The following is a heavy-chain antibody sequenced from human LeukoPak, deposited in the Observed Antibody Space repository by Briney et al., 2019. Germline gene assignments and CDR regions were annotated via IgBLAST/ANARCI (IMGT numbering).Heavy chain of an antibody. CDR2: IWYDGSNK. CDR1: GFTFSSYS. D-gene: IGHD2-2*01. CDR3: AKEELRYCSSTSCSSFDY. J-gene: IGHJ4*02. Sequence: GGSLRLSCAASGFTFSSYSMNWVRQAPGKGLEWVTVIWYDGSNKYYADSVKGRFTISRDNSKNTLYLQMNSLRAEDTAVYYCAKEELRYCSSTSCSSFDYWGQGTLVTVSS. V-gene: IGHV3-33*06.